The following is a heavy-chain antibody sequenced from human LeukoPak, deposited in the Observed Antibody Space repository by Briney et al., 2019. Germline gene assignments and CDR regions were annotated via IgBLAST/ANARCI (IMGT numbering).Heavy chain of an antibody. CDR2: IYSSGST. CDR3: ARGRGISYGP. D-gene: IGHD5-18*01. Sequence: KSSETLSLTCTVSGGSISSYYWSWIRQPPGKGLEWIGYIYSSGSTNYNPSLKSRVTISVDTSKNQFSLKLSSVTAADTAVYYCARGRGISYGPWGQGTLVTVSS. J-gene: IGHJ5*02. CDR1: GGSISSYY. V-gene: IGHV4-59*01.